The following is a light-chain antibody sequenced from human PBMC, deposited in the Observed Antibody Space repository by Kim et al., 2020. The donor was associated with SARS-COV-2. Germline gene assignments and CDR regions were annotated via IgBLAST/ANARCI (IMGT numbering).Light chain of an antibody. CDR1: NRDVGGYNY. CDR2: DVT. CDR3: SSYSSSSTLV. Sequence: GQSITISCTGSNRDVGGYNYVSWYQQYPDKVPRLIIYDVTNRPSGVSNRFSGSKSGNTASLTISGLRAEDEAVYYCSSYSSSSTLVFGGGTQLTVL. J-gene: IGLJ2*01. V-gene: IGLV2-14*03.